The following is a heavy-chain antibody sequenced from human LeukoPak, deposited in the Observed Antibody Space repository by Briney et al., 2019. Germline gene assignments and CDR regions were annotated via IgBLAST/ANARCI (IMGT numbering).Heavy chain of an antibody. V-gene: IGHV3-30*04. D-gene: IGHD3-3*01. J-gene: IGHJ4*02. Sequence: GGSLRLSCAASGFTFRNYMMHWVRQAPGKGLDWVAVILEDGTIQHYADSVKGRFTISRDNSKNTLYLQMNSLRAEDTAVYYCAKDFWSGYYSGYFDYWGQGTLVTVSS. CDR2: ILEDGTIQ. CDR1: GFTFRNYM. CDR3: AKDFWSGYYSGYFDY.